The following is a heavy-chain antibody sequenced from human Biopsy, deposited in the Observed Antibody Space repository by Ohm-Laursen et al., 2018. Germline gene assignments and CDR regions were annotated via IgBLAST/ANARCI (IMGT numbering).Heavy chain of an antibody. D-gene: IGHD3-3*01. Sequence: SDTLSLTCTVSGGPISDSTYHWGWIRQSPGKGLEWIGNIYYSGNTDYSPSLKSRVTISVDTSNNQFSLKLRSATAADTAVYYCARQVDFWSGYVDYWGQGTLVAVSS. CDR2: IYYSGNT. V-gene: IGHV4-39*01. CDR3: ARQVDFWSGYVDY. CDR1: GGPISDSTYH. J-gene: IGHJ4*02.